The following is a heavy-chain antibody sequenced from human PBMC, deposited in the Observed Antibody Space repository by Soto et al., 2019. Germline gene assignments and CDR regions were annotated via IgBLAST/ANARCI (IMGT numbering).Heavy chain of an antibody. V-gene: IGHV1-8*01. Sequence: PLASVKVSCKASGYTFTSYDINWVRQATGQGLEWMGWMNPNSGNTGYAQKFQGRVTMTRNTSISTAYMELSSLRSKDTAVYYCARLSFRYCSSTSCPASGFDPWGQGTLVPVSS. CDR3: ARLSFRYCSSTSCPASGFDP. D-gene: IGHD2-2*01. CDR2: MNPNSGNT. J-gene: IGHJ5*02. CDR1: GYTFTSYD.